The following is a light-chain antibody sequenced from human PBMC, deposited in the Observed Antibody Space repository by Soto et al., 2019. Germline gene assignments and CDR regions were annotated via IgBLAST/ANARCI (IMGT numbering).Light chain of an antibody. CDR2: AAS. J-gene: IGKJ5*01. Sequence: DIQLTQAPSFLSASAGDRFTITCRASQGISTYLAWYQQKPGKAPKLLIYAASNLQSGVPSRFSGSGSGTDFTLTISNLQPEDFATYFCQQANSFPITFGQGTRLEI. V-gene: IGKV1-9*01. CDR1: QGISTY. CDR3: QQANSFPIT.